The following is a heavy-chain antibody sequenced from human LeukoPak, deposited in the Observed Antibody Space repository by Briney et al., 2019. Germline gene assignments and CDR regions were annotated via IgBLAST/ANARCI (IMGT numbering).Heavy chain of an antibody. J-gene: IGHJ4*02. CDR1: GGSISSYY. D-gene: IGHD3-22*01. Sequence: SETLSLTCTVSGGSISSYYWSWIRQPPGKGLEWIGYIYYSGSTNYNPSLKSRVTISVETSKNQFSLKLGSVAAADTAVYYCARVTGYMIEDYFDYWGQGTLVTVSS. V-gene: IGHV4-59*01. CDR3: ARVTGYMIEDYFDY. CDR2: IYYSGST.